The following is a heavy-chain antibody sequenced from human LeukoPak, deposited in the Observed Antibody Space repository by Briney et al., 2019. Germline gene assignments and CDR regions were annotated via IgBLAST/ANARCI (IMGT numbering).Heavy chain of an antibody. CDR1: GGSFSGYY. D-gene: IGHD2-21*02. J-gene: IGHJ4*02. CDR3: ARGENCGGDCYSGLN. V-gene: IGHV4-34*01. Sequence: SETLSLTCAVYGGSFSGYYWSWIRQPPGKGLEWIGEINHSGSTNYNPSLKSRVTISVDTSKNQLSLKLSSVTAADTAVYYCARGENCGGDCYSGLNWGQGTLVTVSS. CDR2: INHSGST.